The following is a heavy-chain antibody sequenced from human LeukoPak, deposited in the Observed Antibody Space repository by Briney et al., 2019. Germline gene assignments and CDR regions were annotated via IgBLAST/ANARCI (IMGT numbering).Heavy chain of an antibody. CDR3: ARDLFTIVRGIMDY. J-gene: IGHJ4*02. CDR2: ISWNSGSI. V-gene: IGHV3-9*03. D-gene: IGHD3-10*01. CDR1: GFTFGDYA. Sequence: PGRSLRLSCAASGFTFGDYAMHWVRQAPGKGLEWVAGISWNSGSIGYADSVKGRFTISRDNAKNSLYLQMNSLRAEYMALYYRARDLFTIVRGIMDYWGQGTLVTVSS.